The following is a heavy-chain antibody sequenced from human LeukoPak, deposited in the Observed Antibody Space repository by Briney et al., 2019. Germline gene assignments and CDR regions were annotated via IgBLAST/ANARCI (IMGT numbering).Heavy chain of an antibody. CDR3: ARAVTGTRNAFDI. Sequence: GGSLRLSCAASGFTFSTYWMSWVRQAPGKGLVWVSRISSDGYSTNYADSVKGRFTISRDNAKNTLYLQMNSLRAEDTAVYHCARAVTGTRNAFDIWGQGTMVTVSS. CDR1: GFTFSTYW. D-gene: IGHD1-7*01. V-gene: IGHV3-74*01. CDR2: ISSDGYST. J-gene: IGHJ3*02.